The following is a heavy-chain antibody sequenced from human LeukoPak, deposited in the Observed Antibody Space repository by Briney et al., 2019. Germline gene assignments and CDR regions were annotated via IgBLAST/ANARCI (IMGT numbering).Heavy chain of an antibody. J-gene: IGHJ4*02. D-gene: IGHD3-10*01. Sequence: GGSLRLSCATSGFTFSNYVMSWVRQAPGEGLKWVSAITGSADDTYYADSVKGRFTISRDNSKNTLYLQMNSLRAEDTAVYYCAKASGASQPYYFDYWGQGTLVTVSS. CDR3: AKASGASQPYYFDY. CDR1: GFTFSNYV. CDR2: ITGSADDT. V-gene: IGHV3-23*01.